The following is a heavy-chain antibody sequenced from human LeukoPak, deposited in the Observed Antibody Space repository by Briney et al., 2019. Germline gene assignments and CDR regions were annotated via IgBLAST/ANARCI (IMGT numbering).Heavy chain of an antibody. CDR1: GFTFSDYY. CDR2: ISSSGSTI. CDR3: ARCGIAAAGGYYYYYGMDV. D-gene: IGHD6-13*01. Sequence: GGSLRLSCAASGFTFSDYYMSWIRQAPGKGLEWVSYISSSGSTIYYADSVKGRFAISRDNAKNSLYLQMNSLRAEDTAVYYCARCGIAAAGGYYYYYGMDVWGQGTTVTVSS. J-gene: IGHJ6*02. V-gene: IGHV3-11*01.